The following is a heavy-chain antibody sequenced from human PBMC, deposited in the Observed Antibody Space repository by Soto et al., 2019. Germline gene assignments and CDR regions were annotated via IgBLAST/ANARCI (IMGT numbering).Heavy chain of an antibody. Sequence: GASVKVSCKASGYTFTSYYMHWVRQAPGQGLEWMGIINPSGGSTSYAQKFQGRVTMTRDTSTSTVYMELSSLRSEDTAVYYCARDASPWGVLFAEPNYYYYTDAWGKGTTVTVSS. V-gene: IGHV1-46*03. J-gene: IGHJ6*03. CDR3: ARDASPWGVLFAEPNYYYYTDA. D-gene: IGHD3-10*01. CDR2: INPSGGST. CDR1: GYTFTSYY.